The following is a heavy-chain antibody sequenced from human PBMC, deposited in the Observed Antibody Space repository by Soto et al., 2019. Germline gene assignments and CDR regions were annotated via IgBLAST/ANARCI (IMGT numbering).Heavy chain of an antibody. Sequence: SETLSLTCTVSGGSISSYYWSWIRQPPGKGLEWIGYIYYSGSTNYNPSLKSRVTISVDTSKNQFSLKLSSVTAADTAVYYCARLNGYGVGTSCHGYYGMDVWGQGTKVTVSS. J-gene: IGHJ6*02. CDR2: IYYSGST. CDR1: GGSISSYY. D-gene: IGHD5-12*01. CDR3: ARLNGYGVGTSCHGYYGMDV. V-gene: IGHV4-59*08.